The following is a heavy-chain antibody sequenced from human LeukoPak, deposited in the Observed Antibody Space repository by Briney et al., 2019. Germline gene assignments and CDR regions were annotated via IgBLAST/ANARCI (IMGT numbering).Heavy chain of an antibody. V-gene: IGHV1-46*01. CDR3: ARTPIFGVVIMGAFDI. J-gene: IGHJ3*02. CDR1: GYTFTSYA. CDR2: INPSGGST. D-gene: IGHD3-3*01. Sequence: ASVKVSCKASGYTFTSYAMHWVRQAPGQGLEWMGIINPSGGSTSYAQKFQGRVTMTRDTSTSTVYMELSSLRSEDTAVYYCARTPIFGVVIMGAFDIWGQGTMVTVSS.